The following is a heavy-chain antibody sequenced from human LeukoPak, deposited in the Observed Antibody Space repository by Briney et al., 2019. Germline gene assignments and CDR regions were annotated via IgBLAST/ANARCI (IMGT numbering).Heavy chain of an antibody. V-gene: IGHV1-24*01. CDR3: ATANSFAEAFDI. D-gene: IGHD2-21*01. CDR2: FDPEDGET. Sequence: ASVKVSCKVSGYTLTELSMHWVRQAPGKGLEWMGGFDPEDGETIYAQKFQGRVTMTEDTSTDTAYTELSSLRSEDTAVYYCATANSFAEAFDIWGQGTMVTVSS. CDR1: GYTLTELS. J-gene: IGHJ3*02.